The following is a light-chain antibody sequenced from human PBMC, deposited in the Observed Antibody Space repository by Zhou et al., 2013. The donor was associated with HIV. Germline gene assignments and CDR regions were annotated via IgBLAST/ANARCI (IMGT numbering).Light chain of an antibody. CDR2: DNN. Sequence: QSVLTQPPSVSAAPGQKVTISCSGSRSNIGYNSVSWYQQLPGTVPKVVIFDNNKRPSGIPDRFSGSKSGTSATLGITGLQTGDEADYYCGTWDTSLSAGVFGGGTKLTVL. CDR1: RSNIGYNS. CDR3: GTWDTSLSAGV. V-gene: IGLV1-51*01. J-gene: IGLJ2*01.